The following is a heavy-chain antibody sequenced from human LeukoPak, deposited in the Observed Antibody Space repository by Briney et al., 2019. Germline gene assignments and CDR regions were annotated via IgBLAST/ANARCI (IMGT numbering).Heavy chain of an antibody. CDR1: GGTISSYY. J-gene: IGHJ5*02. CDR3: ARDSGVTIFGVVRARNWFDP. Sequence: SETLSLTCTVSGGTISSYYWSWIWQPAGKGLEWIGRIYTSGSTNYNPSLKSRVTISVDTSKNQFSLKLSSVTAADTAVYYCARDSGVTIFGVVRARNWFDPWGQGTLVTVSS. D-gene: IGHD3-3*01. CDR2: IYTSGST. V-gene: IGHV4-4*07.